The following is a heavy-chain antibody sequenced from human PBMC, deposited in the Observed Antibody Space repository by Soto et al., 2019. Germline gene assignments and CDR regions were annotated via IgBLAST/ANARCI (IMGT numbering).Heavy chain of an antibody. D-gene: IGHD3-9*01. Sequence: GASVKVSCKASGYSFTSFGISWVRQAPGQGLEWMGWISPNSGATRYAQNLQGRVTMTTETSTTTTYMELRSLTSEDTAVYYCAREYHDVLTGLFLHWGQGTQVTVSS. CDR1: GYSFTSFG. J-gene: IGHJ1*01. CDR3: AREYHDVLTGLFLH. V-gene: IGHV1-18*01. CDR2: ISPNSGAT.